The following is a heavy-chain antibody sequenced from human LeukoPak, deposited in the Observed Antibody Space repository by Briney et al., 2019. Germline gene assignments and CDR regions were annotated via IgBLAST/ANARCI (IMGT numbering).Heavy chain of an antibody. V-gene: IGHV3-66*01. Sequence: GGSLRLSCAASGFTFSSYAMSWVRQAPGKGLEWVSVIYSGGSTYYADSVKGRFTISRDNSKNTLYLQMNSLRAEDTAVYYCARGDYYDSSGYPYLFDYWGQGTLVTVSS. CDR3: ARGDYYDSSGYPYLFDY. D-gene: IGHD3-22*01. J-gene: IGHJ4*02. CDR2: IYSGGST. CDR1: GFTFSSYA.